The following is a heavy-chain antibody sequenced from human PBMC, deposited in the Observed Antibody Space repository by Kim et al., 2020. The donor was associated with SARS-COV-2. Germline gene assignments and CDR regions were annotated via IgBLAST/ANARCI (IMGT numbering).Heavy chain of an antibody. CDR3: ARDFRFGEFGFDS. D-gene: IGHD3-10*01. J-gene: IGHJ4*02. Sequence: YADSGEGRLTIARDPSKRTMYLQMTSVRAADTAVYYCARDFRFGEFGFDSWGQGTLVTVSS. V-gene: IGHV3-33*01.